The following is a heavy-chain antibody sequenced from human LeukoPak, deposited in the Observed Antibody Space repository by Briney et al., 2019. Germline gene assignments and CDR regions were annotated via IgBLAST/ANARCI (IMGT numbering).Heavy chain of an antibody. Sequence: GGSLRLSCAASGFTFDDYAMSWVRQAPGKGLEWVSVISASGESTYYADSVRGRFTISRDNSRNTLFLQMNSLRADDTAVYYCARLYGDYPDYWGQGTLVTVSS. D-gene: IGHD4-17*01. CDR3: ARLYGDYPDY. V-gene: IGHV3-23*01. CDR2: ISASGEST. CDR1: GFTFDDYA. J-gene: IGHJ4*02.